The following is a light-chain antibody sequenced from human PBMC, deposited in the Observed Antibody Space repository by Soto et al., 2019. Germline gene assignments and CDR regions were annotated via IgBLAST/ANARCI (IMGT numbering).Light chain of an antibody. CDR3: ASWDDSLNGFYV. CDR2: NNN. J-gene: IGLJ1*01. Sequence: QSVLTQPPSVSGTPGQRVTISCSGSSSNIGSGTVNWYQQVPGTAPKLLIYNNNQWPSGVPDRFSGSKSGTSGSLAISGLQSEDEADYYCASWDDSLNGFYVFGTGTRSPS. CDR1: SSNIGSGT. V-gene: IGLV1-44*01.